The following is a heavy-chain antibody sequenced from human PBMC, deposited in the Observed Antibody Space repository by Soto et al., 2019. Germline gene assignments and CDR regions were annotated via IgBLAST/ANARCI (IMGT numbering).Heavy chain of an antibody. CDR1: GFTFSSYW. CDR2: IRQDGNEK. D-gene: IGHD5-18*01. CDR3: AKDIVRYTYGACDY. J-gene: IGHJ4*02. Sequence: GGSLRLSCAASGFTFSSYWMSWVRQAPGKGLEWVATIRQDGNEKYHADSVKGRFTISRDNSKNTLYLQMNSLRVEDTAVYYCAKDIVRYTYGACDYWGQGALVTVSS. V-gene: IGHV3-7*01.